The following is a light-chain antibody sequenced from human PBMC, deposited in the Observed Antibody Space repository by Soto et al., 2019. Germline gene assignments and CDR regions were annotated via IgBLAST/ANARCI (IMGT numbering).Light chain of an antibody. CDR3: QQYGRSPLMYT. V-gene: IGKV3-20*01. J-gene: IGKJ2*01. CDR2: GAS. Sequence: EIVLTQSPGTLSLSPGERATLSCRASQSITSNFLAWYQQKPGQAPRLLIYGASTRDAGVPDRFSGSGSGPDFTLHITSLEPEDFAVYYCQQYGRSPLMYTFGQGTKLGVK. CDR1: QSITSNF.